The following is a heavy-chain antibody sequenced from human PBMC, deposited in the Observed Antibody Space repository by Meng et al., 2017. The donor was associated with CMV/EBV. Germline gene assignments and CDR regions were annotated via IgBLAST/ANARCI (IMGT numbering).Heavy chain of an antibody. CDR3: ARALVVETNPRNYYYYGMDV. CDR2: ISSSGSTI. CDR1: GFTFSSYE. V-gene: IGHV3-48*03. D-gene: IGHD2-21*01. Sequence: GESLKISCAASGFTFSSYEMNWVRQAPGKGLEWVSYISSSGSTIYYADSVKGRFTISRDNAKNSLYLQMNSLRVEDTAVYYCARALVVETNPRNYYYYGMDVWGQGTTVTVSS. J-gene: IGHJ6*02.